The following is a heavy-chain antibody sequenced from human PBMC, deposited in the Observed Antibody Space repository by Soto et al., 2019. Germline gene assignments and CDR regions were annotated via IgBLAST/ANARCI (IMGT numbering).Heavy chain of an antibody. D-gene: IGHD6-13*01. J-gene: IGHJ4*02. CDR2: ISSSTSHT. Sequence: QVQLVESGGGLVKPGGSLRLSCAVSGFTFSDYYMTWIRQAPGKGLEWVSYISSSTSHTNYADSVKGRFTISRDNAKNSLFLQMNSLRAEDTAVYYCARGRGAAADYLDFWGQGTRVTVSS. V-gene: IGHV3-11*05. CDR3: ARGRGAAADYLDF. CDR1: GFTFSDYY.